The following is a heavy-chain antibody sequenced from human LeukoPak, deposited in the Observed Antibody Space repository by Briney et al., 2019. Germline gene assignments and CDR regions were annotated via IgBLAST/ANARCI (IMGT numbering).Heavy chain of an antibody. D-gene: IGHD3-10*01. CDR3: ASTPFGGVFDY. Sequence: GASVKVSCKASGYTFTSYGISWVRQAPGQGLEWMGWISAYNGNTNYAQKLQGRGTMTTDTSTSTAYMELRSLRSDDTAVYYCASTPFGGVFDYWGQGTLVTVSS. J-gene: IGHJ4*02. V-gene: IGHV1-18*04. CDR1: GYTFTSYG. CDR2: ISAYNGNT.